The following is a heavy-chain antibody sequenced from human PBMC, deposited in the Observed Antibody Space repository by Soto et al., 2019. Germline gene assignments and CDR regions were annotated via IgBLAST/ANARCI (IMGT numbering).Heavy chain of an antibody. CDR2: MSLDGNSK. CDR1: GFAVSSYS. J-gene: IGHJ4*02. CDR3: TRGRSMIANDDFEY. Sequence: QVQLVESGGVVVQPGTSLRLSCAASGFAVSSYSMHWVRQAPGKGLEWVAAMSLDGNSKYFADSVKGRFKISRDTSKNTWSLEMESLGVEDSALYHCTRGRSMIANDDFEYWGQGTQVTVSS. V-gene: IGHV3-30-3*01. D-gene: IGHD2-21*01.